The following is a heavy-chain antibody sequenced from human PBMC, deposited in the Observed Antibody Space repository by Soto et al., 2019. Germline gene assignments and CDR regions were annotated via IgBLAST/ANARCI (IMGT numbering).Heavy chain of an antibody. D-gene: IGHD3-22*01. V-gene: IGHV3-72*01. CDR3: VRATYFSDSSGYTRCLDY. CDR2: SRDKPQGYST. Sequence: WGSLRLSCTGSGFTLIDHYMDFFRHSPFKGLEWVGRSRDKPQGYSTAYAASVKGRFTTSRDESKNSAYLQMNSLKTEDTAVYYCVRATYFSDSSGYTRCLDYWGQGTLVTVSS. CDR1: GFTLIDHY. J-gene: IGHJ4*02.